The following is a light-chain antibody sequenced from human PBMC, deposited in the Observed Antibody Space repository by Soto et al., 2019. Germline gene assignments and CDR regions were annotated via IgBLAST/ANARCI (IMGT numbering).Light chain of an antibody. V-gene: IGKV1-5*01. CDR1: QSIGSW. CDR3: QQYNIYSWT. J-gene: IGKJ1*01. CDR2: DAS. Sequence: DIQMTQSPSTLSASVGDRVTVTCRASQSIGSWLAWYQQKPGKAPKLLIYDASSLEGGVPSRFRGSGSGTEFTLTISSLQPDDFATYYCQQYNIYSWTFGRGTKVDIK.